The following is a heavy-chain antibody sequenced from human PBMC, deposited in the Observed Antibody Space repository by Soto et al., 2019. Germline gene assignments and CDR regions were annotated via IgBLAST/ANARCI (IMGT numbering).Heavy chain of an antibody. CDR2: ISGSGGST. J-gene: IGHJ3*02. V-gene: IGHV3-23*01. D-gene: IGHD5-12*01. CDR3: AKDPSRDGYKIDNDAFDI. CDR1: GFTFISYA. Sequence: WGSLRLSCAASGFTFISYAISLFRHAPVKWLEWVSAISGSGGSTYYADSVKGRFTISRDNSKNTLYLQMNSLRAEDTAVYYCAKDPSRDGYKIDNDAFDIWGQGTMVTVSS.